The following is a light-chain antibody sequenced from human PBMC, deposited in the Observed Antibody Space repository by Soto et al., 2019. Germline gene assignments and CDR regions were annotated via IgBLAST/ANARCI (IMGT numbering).Light chain of an antibody. CDR2: GVS. CDR3: QQRSNWPPLT. J-gene: IGKJ4*01. CDR1: QSIISRY. Sequence: VLTLSPGTLSLSPGERAALSCRASQSIISRYLAWYQHKPGQAPSLLIYGVSNRATGIPERFSGSGSGTDFTLTISSLEPEDFAVYYCQQRSNWPPLTFGGGTKVDIK. V-gene: IGKV3D-20*02.